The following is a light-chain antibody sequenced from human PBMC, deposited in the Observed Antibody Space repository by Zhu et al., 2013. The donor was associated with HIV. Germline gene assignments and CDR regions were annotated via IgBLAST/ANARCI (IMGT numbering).Light chain of an antibody. CDR3: QQRGSRPPYT. CDR2: WAS. J-gene: IGKJ2*01. CDR1: QSVLYSSNNKNY. Sequence: DIVMTQSPDSLAVSLGERATINCKSSQSVLYSSNNKNYLAWYQQNPGQPPKLLIYWASTRESGVPDRFSGSGSGTDFTLTISSLEPEDSAVYYCQQRGSRPPYTFGQGTILEIK. V-gene: IGKV4-1*01.